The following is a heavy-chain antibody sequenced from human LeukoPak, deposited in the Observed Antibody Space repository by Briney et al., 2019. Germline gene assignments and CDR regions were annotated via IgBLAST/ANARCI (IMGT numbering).Heavy chain of an antibody. D-gene: IGHD2-2*01. Sequence: ASVKVSCKASGYTCTGDAIHWVRQAPGQRLEWMGWINGGNGKIKYSQKLQGRVTMTRDTSASAAYMELSSLRSEDTAVYYCVRDWGYQLLAYWGQGTLVTVSS. V-gene: IGHV1-3*01. J-gene: IGHJ4*02. CDR1: GYTCTGDA. CDR2: INGGNGKI. CDR3: VRDWGYQLLAY.